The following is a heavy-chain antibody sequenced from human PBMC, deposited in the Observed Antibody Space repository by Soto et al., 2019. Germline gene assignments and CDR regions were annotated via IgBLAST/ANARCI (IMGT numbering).Heavy chain of an antibody. J-gene: IGHJ6*02. D-gene: IGHD3-3*01. CDR1: GGSISSGDYY. CDR2: IYYSGST. V-gene: IGHV4-30-4*01. Sequence: LSLTCTVSGGSISSGDYYWSWIRQPPGKGLEWIGYIYYSGSTYYNPSLKSRVTISVDTSKNQFSLKLSSVTAADTAVYYCARDREGITIFGVAPRGMDVWGQGTTVTVSS. CDR3: ARDREGITIFGVAPRGMDV.